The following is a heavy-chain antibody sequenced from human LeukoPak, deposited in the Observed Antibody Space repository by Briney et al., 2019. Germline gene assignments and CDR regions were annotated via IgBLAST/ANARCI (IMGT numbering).Heavy chain of an antibody. J-gene: IGHJ3*01. V-gene: IGHV2-5*02. CDR3: AHTVSGSSAFDF. CDR2: IYWDGDK. CDR1: GFSLSTSGMG. Sequence: SGPTPVNPTQTLTLTCTFSGFSLSTSGMGVVWIRQPPGKALEWLALIYWDGDKRYRPSLKSRLSITKDTSKNAVVLTMTNMDPIDTATYYCAHTVSGSSAFDFRGQGTVVTVPS. D-gene: IGHD2-8*01.